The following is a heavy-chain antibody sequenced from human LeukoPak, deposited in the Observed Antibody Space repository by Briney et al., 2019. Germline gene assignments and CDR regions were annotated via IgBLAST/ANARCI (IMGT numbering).Heavy chain of an antibody. CDR2: ISGSGGNT. V-gene: IGHV3-23*01. D-gene: IGHD2-2*01. CDR1: GFTFSSYA. J-gene: IGHJ4*02. Sequence: GGSLRLSCAASGFTFSSYAMSWVRQAPGKGLEWVSAISGSGGNTYYADSVKGRFTISRDNSKNTLYLQMNSLRAEDTAVYYCARTLGYCSSTSCYEAGFYFDYWGQGTLVTVSS. CDR3: ARTLGYCSSTSCYEAGFYFDY.